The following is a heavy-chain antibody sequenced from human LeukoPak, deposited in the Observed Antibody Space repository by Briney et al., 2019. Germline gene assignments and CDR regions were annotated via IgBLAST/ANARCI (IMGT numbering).Heavy chain of an antibody. D-gene: IGHD2-15*01. J-gene: IGHJ5*02. CDR1: GYSFTDKY. CDR3: ARAVGRSWFDP. V-gene: IGHV1-2*06. CDR2: INPNSGGT. Sequence: ASVKVSCKASGYSFTDKYMHWVRQAPGQGLEWMGLINPNSGGTNYAQTFQGRVIMTTYTSMTTAHMELNRLTSDDTAVYDCARAVGRSWFDPWGQGTLVTVSS.